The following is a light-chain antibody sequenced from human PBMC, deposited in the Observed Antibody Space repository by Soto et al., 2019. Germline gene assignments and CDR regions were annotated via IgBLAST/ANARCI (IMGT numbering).Light chain of an antibody. Sequence: EIGLTAAPVTLSFSPVEKTTLSCRASQSVSSSYLAWYQQKPGQAPRLLIYGASSRATGIPDRLSGSGSGTDFTLTISSLEPEDFAVYYCQQYGSSLITFGQGTRLEIK. J-gene: IGKJ5*01. CDR2: GAS. CDR3: QQYGSSLIT. CDR1: QSVSSSY. V-gene: IGKV3-20*01.